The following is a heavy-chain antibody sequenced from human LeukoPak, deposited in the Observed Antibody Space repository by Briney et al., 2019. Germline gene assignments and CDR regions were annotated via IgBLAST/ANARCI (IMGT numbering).Heavy chain of an antibody. D-gene: IGHD2-15*01. V-gene: IGHV4-34*01. CDR2: INHDGIT. CDR1: GGSFRNYY. J-gene: IGHJ6*03. Sequence: SETLSLTCAVYGGSFRNYYWTWIRQSPGKGLEWIGEINHDGITNYNPPLKSRVTISADTSKNQFSLNLNSVTVADTAVYYCATYTCRGGSCYGYYVDVWGNGTTVTVSS. CDR3: ATYTCRGGSCYGYYVDV.